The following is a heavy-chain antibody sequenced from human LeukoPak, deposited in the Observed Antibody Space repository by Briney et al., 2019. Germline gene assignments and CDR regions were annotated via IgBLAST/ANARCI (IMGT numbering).Heavy chain of an antibody. J-gene: IGHJ6*03. D-gene: IGHD3-3*01. CDR1: GYTFTSYG. V-gene: IGHV1-18*01. CDR2: ISAYNGNT. CDR3: ARETTYYDFWSGYKPVYYMDV. Sequence: ASVKVSCKASGYTFTSYGISWVRQAPGQGLEWMGWISAYNGNTNYAQKLQGRVTMTTDTSTSTAYMELRSLRSDDTAVYYCARETTYYDFWSGYKPVYYMDVWAKGPRSPSP.